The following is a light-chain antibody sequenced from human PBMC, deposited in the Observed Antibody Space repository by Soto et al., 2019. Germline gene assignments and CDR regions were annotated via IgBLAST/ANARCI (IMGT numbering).Light chain of an antibody. Sequence: DIQMTQSPSSLSASIGDRVTITCRASQSIDSYLNWYQQKPGKAPNLLIYATSTLETGVPSRFSGSGSGTDFTLTISSLQPEDFATYYCQQSYSTLWTFGQGTKVDIK. J-gene: IGKJ1*01. V-gene: IGKV1-39*01. CDR3: QQSYSTLWT. CDR2: ATS. CDR1: QSIDSY.